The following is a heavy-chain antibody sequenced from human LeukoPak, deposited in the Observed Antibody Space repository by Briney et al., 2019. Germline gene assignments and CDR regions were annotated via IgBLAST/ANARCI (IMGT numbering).Heavy chain of an antibody. CDR2: IKQDGSEK. V-gene: IGHV3-7*03. CDR3: AKDSSSFLPTGFDY. Sequence: GGSLRLSCAASGFTFSSYWMSWVRQAPGKGLEWVANIKQDGSEKYYVDSVKGRFTISRDNSKNSLYLQMNSLRAEDTALYYCAKDSSSFLPTGFDYWGQGTLVTVSS. J-gene: IGHJ4*02. CDR1: GFTFSSYW. D-gene: IGHD6-13*01.